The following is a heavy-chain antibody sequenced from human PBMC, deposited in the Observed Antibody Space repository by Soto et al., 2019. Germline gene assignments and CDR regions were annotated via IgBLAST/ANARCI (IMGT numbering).Heavy chain of an antibody. J-gene: IGHJ4*02. CDR2: ISGDSGDI. CDR3: ARSRYYYASSGYSCNFDS. Sequence: EVQLVESGGGLVKPGGSLRLSCAASGFTFSNYIMNWVRQAPGKGLEWVSSISGDSGDIYYADSVKGRFTISRDNAKNSLHLLMNSLRVEDTAVFYCARSRYYYASSGYSCNFDSWGQGTLVTVSS. V-gene: IGHV3-21*01. D-gene: IGHD3-22*01. CDR1: GFTFSNYI.